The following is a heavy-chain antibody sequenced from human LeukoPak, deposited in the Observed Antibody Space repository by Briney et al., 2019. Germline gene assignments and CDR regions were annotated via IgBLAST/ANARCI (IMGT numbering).Heavy chain of an antibody. CDR2: IYYSGST. CDR3: VRDYGDYARQYYYGMDV. V-gene: IGHV4-39*01. D-gene: IGHD4-17*01. Sequence: SETLSLTCTVSGASISTRSNYWGWIRQPPGKGLEWIGSIYYSGSTHFNPSLQSRVTLSVDTSNSQFFLKLNSVTAADTAVYYCVRDYGDYARQYYYGMDVWGQGTTVTVSS. J-gene: IGHJ6*02. CDR1: GASISTRSNY.